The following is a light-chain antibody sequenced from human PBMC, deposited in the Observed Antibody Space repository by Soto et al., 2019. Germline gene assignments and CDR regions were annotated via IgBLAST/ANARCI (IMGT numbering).Light chain of an antibody. Sequence: DIQLTQSPSFLSASVGDRVTITCRASQGISSYFAGYQQKPGKAPKLLIYAASTLRSGVPSRFSGSGSGTGFALTIGSLQPEDFATSCCRQINSYPLSFGSGTKVDIK. V-gene: IGKV1-9*01. J-gene: IGKJ3*01. CDR2: AAS. CDR3: RQINSYPLS. CDR1: QGISSY.